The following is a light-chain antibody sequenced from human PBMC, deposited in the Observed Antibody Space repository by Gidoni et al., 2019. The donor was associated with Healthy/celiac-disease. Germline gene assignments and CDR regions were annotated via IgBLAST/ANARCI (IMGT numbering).Light chain of an antibody. V-gene: IGLV3-1*01. J-gene: IGLJ2*01. CDR2: QDS. CDR1: KLGDKY. Sequence: SYELTQPPSVSVSPGQTASITCSGDKLGDKYACWYQQKPGQSPVLVIYQDSKRPSRIPERFSGSNSGNTATLTISGTQAMDEADYYCQAWDSSRGVVFGGGTKLTVL. CDR3: QAWDSSRGVV.